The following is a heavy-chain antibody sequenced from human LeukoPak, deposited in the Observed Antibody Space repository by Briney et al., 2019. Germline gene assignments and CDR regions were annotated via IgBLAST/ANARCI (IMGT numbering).Heavy chain of an antibody. Sequence: PSETLSLTCDVSGGSISSTSYYWGWIRQPPGKGLEWIGSIYHTGTTYYSPSLKSRVTISVHTSKNQFSLKLSSVTAADTAVYYCARQECTGGSCYSRALWFDPWGQGTLVTVSS. CDR1: GGSISSTSYY. V-gene: IGHV4-39*01. D-gene: IGHD2-15*01. CDR3: ARQECTGGSCYSRALWFDP. J-gene: IGHJ5*02. CDR2: IYHTGTT.